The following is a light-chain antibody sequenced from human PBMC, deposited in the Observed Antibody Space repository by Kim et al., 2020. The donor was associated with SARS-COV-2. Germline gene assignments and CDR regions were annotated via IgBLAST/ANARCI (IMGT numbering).Light chain of an antibody. CDR1: QGISSY. Sequence: ASTEDRVTITCRASQGISSYLAWYQQKPEKAPKLLIYAASTLQSGVPSRFSGSGSGTDFTLTISCLQSEDFATYYCQQYYSYPPYTFGQGTKLEI. J-gene: IGKJ2*01. CDR2: AAS. CDR3: QQYYSYPPYT. V-gene: IGKV1-8*01.